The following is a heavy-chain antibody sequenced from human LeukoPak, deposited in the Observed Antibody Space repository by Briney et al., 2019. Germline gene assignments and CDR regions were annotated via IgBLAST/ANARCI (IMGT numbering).Heavy chain of an antibody. J-gene: IGHJ5*02. D-gene: IGHD3-22*01. CDR2: VYHNGRT. CDR3: ARDWDGRDSDRSGYYPRWFDP. Sequence: PSETLSLTCAVSGGSITRTNWWTWVRQPPGKGLERIGEVYHNGRTNYNPSLQSRITISVDKSKNQFSLNLTSVTAADTAIYYCARDWDGRDSDRSGYYPRWFDPGGQGALVTASS. CDR1: GGSITRTNW. V-gene: IGHV4-4*02.